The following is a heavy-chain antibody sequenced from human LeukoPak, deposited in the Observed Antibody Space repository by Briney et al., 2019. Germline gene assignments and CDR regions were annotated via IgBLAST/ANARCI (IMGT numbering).Heavy chain of an antibody. D-gene: IGHD1-26*01. J-gene: IGHJ3*02. Sequence: ASVKVSCKASGYTFTGYYMHWVRQAPGQGLEWMGIINPSGGSTSYAQKFQGRVTMTRDMSTSTVYMELSSLRSEDTAVYYCARDPTSLQYSGSYYAFDIWGQGTMVTVSS. CDR3: ARDPTSLQYSGSYYAFDI. V-gene: IGHV1-46*01. CDR2: INPSGGST. CDR1: GYTFTGYY.